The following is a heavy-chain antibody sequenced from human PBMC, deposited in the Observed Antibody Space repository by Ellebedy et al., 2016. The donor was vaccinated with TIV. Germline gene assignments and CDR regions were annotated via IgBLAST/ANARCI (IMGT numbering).Heavy chain of an antibody. CDR1: GFTFSSYG. CDR2: IWYDGSNK. D-gene: IGHD3-22*01. J-gene: IGHJ4*02. Sequence: GGSLRLXXAASGFTFSSYGMHWVRQAPGKGLEWVAVIWYDGSNKYYADSVKGRFTISRDNSKNTLYLQMNSLRAEDTAVYYCARDREDDSSGYYLDYWGQGTLVTVSS. V-gene: IGHV3-33*01. CDR3: ARDREDDSSGYYLDY.